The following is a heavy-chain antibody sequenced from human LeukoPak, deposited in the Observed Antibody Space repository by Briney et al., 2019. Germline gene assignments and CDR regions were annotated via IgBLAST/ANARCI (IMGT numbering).Heavy chain of an antibody. CDR2: IKQDGSET. J-gene: IGHJ4*02. V-gene: IGHV3-7*01. D-gene: IGHD2-21*02. CDR1: GFTFRSYW. Sequence: GGSLRLSCAVSGFTFRSYWMSWVRQAPGKGLEWVANIKQDGSETYYVDSVKGRFTISRDNAKSSLYLQMNSLRAEDTAVYYCARDLGCGGDCYSGTFDYWGQGTLVTVSS. CDR3: ARDLGCGGDCYSGTFDY.